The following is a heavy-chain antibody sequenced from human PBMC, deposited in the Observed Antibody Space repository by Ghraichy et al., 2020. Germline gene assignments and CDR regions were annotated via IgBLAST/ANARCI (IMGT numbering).Heavy chain of an antibody. Sequence: GESLNISCKTSEYTFTTYWIGWVRQMAGKGLEWMAIIYPGDSDTRYSPSFQGQGTISVDKSISTTYLQWNSLKASDTAMYYCARLGYCTRTSCHSFDYWGQGTLVTVSS. V-gene: IGHV5-51*01. CDR2: IYPGDSDT. CDR3: ARLGYCTRTSCHSFDY. D-gene: IGHD2-2*01. J-gene: IGHJ4*02. CDR1: EYTFTTYW.